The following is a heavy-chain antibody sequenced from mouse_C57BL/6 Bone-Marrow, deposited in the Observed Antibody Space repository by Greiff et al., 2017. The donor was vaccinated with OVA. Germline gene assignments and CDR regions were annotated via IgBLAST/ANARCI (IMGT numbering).Heavy chain of an antibody. V-gene: IGHV1-82*01. J-gene: IGHJ2*01. CDR2: IYPGDGDT. CDR3: ARCYGSSYEDFDY. D-gene: IGHD1-1*01. CDR1: GYAFSSSW. Sequence: VQLQQSGPELVKPGASVKISCKASGYAFSSSWMNWVKQRPGKGLEWIGRIYPGDGDTNYNGKFKGKATLTADKSSSTAYMQLSSLTSEDSAVYFCARCYGSSYEDFDYWGQGTTLTVSS.